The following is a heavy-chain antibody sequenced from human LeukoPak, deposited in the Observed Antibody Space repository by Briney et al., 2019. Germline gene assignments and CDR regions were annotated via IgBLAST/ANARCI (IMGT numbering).Heavy chain of an antibody. J-gene: IGHJ5*02. CDR2: IYTSGST. D-gene: IGHD3-10*01. CDR3: ARGAYGSGDRGWFDP. Sequence: SETLSLTCTVSGGSISTYYWSWIRQPAGKGLEWIGRIYTSGSTNYNPSLKSRVTMSVDTSKNQFSLKLSSVTAADTAVYYCARGAYGSGDRGWFDPWGQGTLVTVSS. CDR1: GGSISTYY. V-gene: IGHV4-4*07.